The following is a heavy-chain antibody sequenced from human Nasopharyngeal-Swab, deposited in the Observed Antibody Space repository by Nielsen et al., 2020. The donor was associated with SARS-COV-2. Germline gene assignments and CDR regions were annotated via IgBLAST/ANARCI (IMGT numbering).Heavy chain of an antibody. V-gene: IGHV4-59*01. Sequence: WIRQPPGKGLEWIGYIYYSGSTNYNPSLKSRVTISVDTSKNQFSLKLSSVTAADTAVYYCARDRGIFQYYYYGMDVWGQGTTVTVFS. CDR2: IYYSGST. J-gene: IGHJ6*02. D-gene: IGHD3-10*01. CDR3: ARDRGIFQYYYYGMDV.